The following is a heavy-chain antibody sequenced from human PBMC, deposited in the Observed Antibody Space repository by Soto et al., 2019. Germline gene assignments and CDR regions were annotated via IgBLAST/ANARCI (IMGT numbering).Heavy chain of an antibody. D-gene: IGHD1-1*01. CDR1: GYAFTTYA. CDR3: ARQLPGDCFDP. J-gene: IGHJ5*02. CDR2: ISTYNGET. V-gene: IGHV1-18*01. Sequence: QVHLVQSGTEVRKPGASVKVSCKASGYAFTTYAITWVRQAPGRGLEWMGWISTYNGETNYAQNLQGRVTMTTDTSTTTAHMELRSLRSDDTAVYYCARQLPGDCFDPWGQGTLVTVSS.